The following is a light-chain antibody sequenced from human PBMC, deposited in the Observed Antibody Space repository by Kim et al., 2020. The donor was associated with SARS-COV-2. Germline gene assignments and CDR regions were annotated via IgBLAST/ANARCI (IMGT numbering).Light chain of an antibody. CDR2: GAS. Sequence: VSPGERATLSCKGSQSVSSNLAWYQQKPGQAPRLLIYGASTRATGIPARFSGSGSGTEFTLTISSLQSEDFAIYYCQQYYNWPLTFGGGTKVDIK. CDR1: QSVSSN. V-gene: IGKV3-15*01. CDR3: QQYYNWPLT. J-gene: IGKJ4*01.